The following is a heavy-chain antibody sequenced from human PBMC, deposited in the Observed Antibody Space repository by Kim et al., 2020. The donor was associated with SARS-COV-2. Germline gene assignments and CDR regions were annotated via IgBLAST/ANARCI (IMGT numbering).Heavy chain of an antibody. D-gene: IGHD1-1*01. Sequence: GGSLRLSCAASGFTFSSYGMHWVRQAPGKGLEWVAVIWYDGSNKYYADSVKGRFTISRDNSKNTLYLQMNSLRAEDTAVYYCARVEGIRNVWEHYYYYGMDVWGQGTTVTVSS. CDR1: GFTFSSYG. CDR3: ARVEGIRNVWEHYYYYGMDV. V-gene: IGHV3-33*01. J-gene: IGHJ6*02. CDR2: IWYDGSNK.